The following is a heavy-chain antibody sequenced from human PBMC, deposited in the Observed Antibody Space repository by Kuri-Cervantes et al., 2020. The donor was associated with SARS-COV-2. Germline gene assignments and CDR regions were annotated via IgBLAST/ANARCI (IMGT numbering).Heavy chain of an antibody. J-gene: IGHJ2*01. V-gene: IGHV3-30*03. CDR3: ARGGEPPYWYFDL. D-gene: IGHD1-14*01. CDR2: ISYDGSNK. CDR1: GFTFSSYG. Sequence: GESLKISCAASGFTFSSYGMHWVRQAPGKGLEWVAVISYDGSNKYYADSVKGRFAISRDNSKNTLYLQMNSLRAEDTAVYYCARGGEPPYWYFDLWGRGTLVTVSS.